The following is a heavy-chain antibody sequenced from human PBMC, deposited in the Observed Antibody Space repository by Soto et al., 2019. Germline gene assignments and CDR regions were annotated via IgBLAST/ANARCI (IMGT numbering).Heavy chain of an antibody. CDR1: GFTFSSYG. Sequence: GGSLRLSCAASGFTFSSYGMHWVRQAPGKGLEWVAVIWYDGSNKYYADSVKGRFTISRDNSKNTLYLQMNSLRAEDTAVYYCARDTAITMVYATWYYYYGMDVWGQG. CDR2: IWYDGSNK. V-gene: IGHV3-33*01. J-gene: IGHJ6*02. CDR3: ARDTAITMVYATWYYYYGMDV. D-gene: IGHD2-8*01.